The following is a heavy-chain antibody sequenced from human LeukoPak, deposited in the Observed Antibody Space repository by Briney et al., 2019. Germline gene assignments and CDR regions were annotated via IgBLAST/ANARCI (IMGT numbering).Heavy chain of an antibody. CDR1: GFTFSSYN. Sequence: GRSLRLSCAASGFTFSSYNMNWVRQAPGKGLEWVSYISSRSSTISYADSVKGRFTISRDNAKNSLYLQMNSLRDDDTAVYYCARGGSGNYYDGWGQGTLVTVSS. D-gene: IGHD3-10*01. V-gene: IGHV3-48*02. CDR2: ISSRSSTI. CDR3: ARGGSGNYYDG. J-gene: IGHJ4*02.